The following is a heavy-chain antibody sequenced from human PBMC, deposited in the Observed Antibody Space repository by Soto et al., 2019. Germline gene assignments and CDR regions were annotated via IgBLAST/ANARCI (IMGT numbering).Heavy chain of an antibody. Sequence: ASVKVSCKASGYTFTSYGISWVRQAPGQGLEWMGWISAYNGNTNYAQKLQGRVTMTTDTSTSTAYMELRSLRSDDTAVYYCARDMSIAVAGTVGNYYYYYMDVWGKGTTVTVSS. CDR3: ARDMSIAVAGTVGNYYYYYMDV. CDR1: GYTFTSYG. V-gene: IGHV1-18*01. J-gene: IGHJ6*03. CDR2: ISAYNGNT. D-gene: IGHD6-19*01.